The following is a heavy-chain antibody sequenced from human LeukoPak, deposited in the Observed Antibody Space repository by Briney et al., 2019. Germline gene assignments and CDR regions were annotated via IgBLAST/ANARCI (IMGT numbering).Heavy chain of an antibody. D-gene: IGHD5/OR15-5a*01. Sequence: PGRSLRLSCAASGFTFDDYAMHWVRQAPGKGLEWVSGISWNSGSIGYADSVKGRFTISRDNAKNSLYLQMNSLRAEDTALYYCAKDFPLPVSWGQGTLVTVSS. J-gene: IGHJ4*02. CDR1: GFTFDDYA. CDR3: AKDFPLPVS. CDR2: ISWNSGSI. V-gene: IGHV3-9*01.